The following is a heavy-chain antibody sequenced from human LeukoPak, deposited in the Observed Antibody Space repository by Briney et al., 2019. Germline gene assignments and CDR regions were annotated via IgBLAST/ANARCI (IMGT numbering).Heavy chain of an antibody. V-gene: IGHV3-15*01. CDR2: IKSKTDGGTT. D-gene: IGHD2-21*02. CDR1: GFTFSNAW. J-gene: IGHJ4*02. CDR3: TTDRVAYCGGDCYKTIDY. Sequence: GGSLRLSCAASGFTFSNAWMSWVRQAPGKGLEWVGRIKSKTDGGTTDYAAPVKGRFTISRDDSKNTPYLQMNSLKTEDTAVYYCTTDRVAYCGGDCYKTIDYWGQGTLVTVSS.